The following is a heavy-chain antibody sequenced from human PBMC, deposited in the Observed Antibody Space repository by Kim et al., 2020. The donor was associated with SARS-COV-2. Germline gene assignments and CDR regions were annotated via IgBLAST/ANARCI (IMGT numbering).Heavy chain of an antibody. CDR2: IYYIGST. J-gene: IGHJ4*02. CDR3: ARGTKRGYSYGSYYFDY. Sequence: SETLSLTCTVSGGSISSYYWSWIRQPPGKGLEWIGYIYYIGSTNYNPSLKSRVTISVDTSKNQFSLKLSSVTAADTAVYYCARGTKRGYSYGSYYFDYWGQGTLVTVSS. V-gene: IGHV4-59*01. D-gene: IGHD5-18*01. CDR1: GGSISSYY.